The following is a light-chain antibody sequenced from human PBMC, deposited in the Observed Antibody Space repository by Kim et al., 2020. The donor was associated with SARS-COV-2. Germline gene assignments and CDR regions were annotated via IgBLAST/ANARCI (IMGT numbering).Light chain of an antibody. CDR3: HQTSSFPT. V-gene: IGKV6-21*02. J-gene: IGKJ5*01. CDR2: YAS. Sequence: VLTQSLDFQSVTPRQRITITCRASQSIGISLHWYQQKPDQSPKLVIKYASQSISGVPSRFSGSGSGTEFTLTINSLEAEDAATYYCHQTSSFPTFGQGTRLEIK. CDR1: QSIGIS.